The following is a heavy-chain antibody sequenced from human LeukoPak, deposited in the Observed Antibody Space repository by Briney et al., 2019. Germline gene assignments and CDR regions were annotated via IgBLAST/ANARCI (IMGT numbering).Heavy chain of an antibody. CDR3: AKDNNGPAF. J-gene: IGHJ4*02. CDR1: GFYVSDTY. D-gene: IGHD1/OR15-1a*01. CDR2: IFSGGDT. Sequence: GGSLRLSCAASGFYVSDTYMSWVRQAPGKGLEWVSVIFSGGDTIYSDSVTGRFRLSRDHSKNILYLQMNSLRVDDSAVYYCAKDNNGPAFWGQGTLVTVSS. V-gene: IGHV3-53*01.